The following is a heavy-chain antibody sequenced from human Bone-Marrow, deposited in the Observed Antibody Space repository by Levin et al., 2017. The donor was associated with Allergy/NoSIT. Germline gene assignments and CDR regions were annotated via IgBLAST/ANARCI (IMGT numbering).Heavy chain of an antibody. CDR1: GFTFSSYA. V-gene: IGHV3-30-3*01. CDR3: ASLWVRWLHIPYYGMDV. CDR2: ISYDGSNK. D-gene: IGHD5-24*01. Sequence: GGSLRLSCAASGFTFSSYAMHWVRQAPGKGLEWVAVISYDGSNKYYADSVKGRFTISRDNSKNTLYLQMNSLRAEDTAVYYCASLWVRWLHIPYYGMDVWGQGTTVTVSS. J-gene: IGHJ6*02.